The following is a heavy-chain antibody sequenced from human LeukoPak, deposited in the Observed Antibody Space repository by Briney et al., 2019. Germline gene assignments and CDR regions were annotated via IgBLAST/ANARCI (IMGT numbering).Heavy chain of an antibody. J-gene: IGHJ4*02. V-gene: IGHV1-2*04. CDR2: INPNSGGT. CDR1: GGTFSSYA. Sequence: ASVKVSCKASGGTFSSYAISWVRQAPGQGLEWMGWINPNSGGTNYAQKFQGWVTMTRDTSISTAYMELSRLRSDDTAVYYCARAGILRNFDYWGQGTLVTVSS. D-gene: IGHD3-3*01. CDR3: ARAGILRNFDY.